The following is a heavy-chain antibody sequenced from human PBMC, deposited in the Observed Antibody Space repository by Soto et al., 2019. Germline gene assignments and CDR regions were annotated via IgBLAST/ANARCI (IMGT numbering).Heavy chain of an antibody. J-gene: IGHJ6*02. Sequence: QVQLQESGPGLVKPSETLSLTYTVSGGSISSYYWSWIRQPPGKGLEWIGYIYYSGSTNYNPSLKSRVTISVDTSKNQFSLKLSSVTAADTAVYYCARDQGVIAAYGMDVWGQGTTVTVSS. CDR3: ARDQGVIAAYGMDV. CDR1: GGSISSYY. V-gene: IGHV4-59*01. D-gene: IGHD6-25*01. CDR2: IYYSGST.